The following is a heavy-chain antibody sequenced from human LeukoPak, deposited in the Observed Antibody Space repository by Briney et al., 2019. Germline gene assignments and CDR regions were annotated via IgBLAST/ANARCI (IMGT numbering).Heavy chain of an antibody. V-gene: IGHV1-2*06. D-gene: IGHD2-21*02. CDR1: GHTFTGYY. CDR2: INPNSGGT. J-gene: IGHJ2*01. Sequence: ASVKVSCKASGHTFTGYYMHWVRQAPGQGLEWMGRINPNSGGTNYAQKFQGRVTMTRDTSISTAYMELSRLRSDDTAVYYCARENEHIVVVTATHYWYFDLWGRGTLVTVSS. CDR3: ARENEHIVVVTATHYWYFDL.